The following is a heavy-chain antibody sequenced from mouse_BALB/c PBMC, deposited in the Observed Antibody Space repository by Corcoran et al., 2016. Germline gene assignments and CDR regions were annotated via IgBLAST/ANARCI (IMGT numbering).Heavy chain of an antibody. V-gene: IGHV9-3-1*01. CDR1: GYTFTKYG. CDR2: ISSYTGEP. J-gene: IGHJ2*01. CDR3: SRDGHDGGYFDY. D-gene: IGHD2-2*01. Sequence: QIQLVQSGPELKKPGETVKISCKASGYTFTKYGMNWMKQSPGKGLKWMGWISSYTGEPTYADDFKGRFALSLETSASTAFLQINNLNNEDTATYFCSRDGHDGGYFDYWGQGTTLTVSS.